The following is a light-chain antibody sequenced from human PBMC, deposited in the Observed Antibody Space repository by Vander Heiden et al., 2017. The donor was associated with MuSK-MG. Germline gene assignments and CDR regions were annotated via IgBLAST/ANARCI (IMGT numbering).Light chain of an antibody. CDR3: QQSYSTPFT. J-gene: IGKJ3*01. CDR1: QTISTF. V-gene: IGKV1-39*01. CDR2: AAS. Sequence: DIQMTQSPSSLSASLGDRVSISCRSTQTISTFLNWYRQKPGKAPQLLISAASTLHTGVPSRFSGTVSGTDFTLTISSLQPDDSALYYCQQSYSTPFTFGPGTRVVIK.